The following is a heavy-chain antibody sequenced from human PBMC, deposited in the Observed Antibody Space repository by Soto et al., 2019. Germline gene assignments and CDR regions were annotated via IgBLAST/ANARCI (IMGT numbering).Heavy chain of an antibody. CDR2: IWYDGSKK. Sequence: PGGSLRLSCAASGFTVSSTYMTWVRQAPGKGLEWVAVIWYDGSKKYYGDSVKGRFTISRDNSKNTLYVQMNSLRVEDTAVYYCARDYLPSYSSTWLIDYWGQGTLVTVSS. J-gene: IGHJ4*02. CDR1: GFTVSSTY. V-gene: IGHV3-33*08. D-gene: IGHD6-13*01. CDR3: ARDYLPSYSSTWLIDY.